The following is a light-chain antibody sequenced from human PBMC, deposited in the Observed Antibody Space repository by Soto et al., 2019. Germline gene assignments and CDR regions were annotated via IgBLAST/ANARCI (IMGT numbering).Light chain of an antibody. CDR1: QAIRND. Sequence: DIRMTQSRSSLSSCVGDIFTITCRASQAIRNDLGWYQQKPAKAPKRLIYAASSLQSGVPSRFSGSGSGTEFTLTISSLQPEDSATYYCLQHNTYPRTFGQGTKVDIK. CDR3: LQHNTYPRT. V-gene: IGKV1-17*01. J-gene: IGKJ1*01. CDR2: AAS.